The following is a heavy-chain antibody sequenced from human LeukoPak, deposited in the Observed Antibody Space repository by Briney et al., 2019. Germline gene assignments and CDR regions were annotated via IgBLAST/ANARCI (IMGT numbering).Heavy chain of an antibody. V-gene: IGHV4-31*03. CDR2: IYYSGST. J-gene: IGHJ5*02. D-gene: IGHD2-2*01. CDR3: ARDSSSRYCSSTSCSWFDP. CDR1: GGSISSGGYY. Sequence: NPSQTLSLTCTVSGGSISSGGYYWSWIRQHPGKGLEWIGYIYYSGSTYYNPSLKSRVTISVDTSKNQFSLKLSSVTAADTAVYYCARDSSSRYCSSTSCSWFDPWGQGTLVTVSS.